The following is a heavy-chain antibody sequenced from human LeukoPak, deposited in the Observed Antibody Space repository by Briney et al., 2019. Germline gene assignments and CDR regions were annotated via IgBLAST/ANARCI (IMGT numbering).Heavy chain of an antibody. CDR2: INPSGGST. CDR1: GYTFTIYY. V-gene: IGHV1-46*01. J-gene: IGHJ5*02. Sequence: VASVKVSCKASGYTFTIYYMHWVRQAPGQGLEWMGIINPSGGSTSYAQKFQGRVTMTRDTSTSTVYMELSSLRSEDTAVYYCARATTPYYGDYVPFDPWGQGTLVTVSS. CDR3: ARATTPYYGDYVPFDP. D-gene: IGHD4-17*01.